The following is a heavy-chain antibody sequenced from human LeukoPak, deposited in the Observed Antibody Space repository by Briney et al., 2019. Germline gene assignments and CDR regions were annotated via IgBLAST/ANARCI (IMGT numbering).Heavy chain of an antibody. CDR2: INHSGST. CDR1: GGSFSGYY. V-gene: IGHV4-34*01. D-gene: IGHD3-9*01. Sequence: PSETLSLTCAVYGGSFSGYYWSWIRQPPGKGLEWIGEINHSGSTTYKPSLKSRISISVDTSKNQFSLKLSSVTAADTAVYYCARVVQGYFDWLTLFDPWGQGTLVTVSS. CDR3: ARVVQGYFDWLTLFDP. J-gene: IGHJ5*02.